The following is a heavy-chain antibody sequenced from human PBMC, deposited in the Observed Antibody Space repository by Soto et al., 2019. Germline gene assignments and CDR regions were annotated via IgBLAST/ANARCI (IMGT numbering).Heavy chain of an antibody. Sequence: QVQLQESGPGLVKPSQTLSLTCTVSGGSISSGGYYWCWIRQHPGKGMEWIGYIYYSVSTYYTPSLQGRVTIAVDTSKNQFFLKLSSVTAADTAVYYCARSVTPWGQGTLVTISS. CDR2: IYYSVST. CDR1: GGSISSGGYY. V-gene: IGHV4-31*03. J-gene: IGHJ5*02. CDR3: ARSVTP. D-gene: IGHD3-10*01.